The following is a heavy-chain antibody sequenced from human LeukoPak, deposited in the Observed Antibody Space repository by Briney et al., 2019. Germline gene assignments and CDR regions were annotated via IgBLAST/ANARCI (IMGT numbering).Heavy chain of an antibody. CDR2: ISSSGSTI. D-gene: IGHD2-2*01. Sequence: PGGSLRLSCAASGFTFSDYYMSWIRQAPGKGLEWVSYISSSGSTIYYADSVKGRFTIPRDNAKNSLYLQMNSLRAEDTAVYYCAREFRYCSSTSCQRYFDYWGQGTLVTVSS. V-gene: IGHV3-11*01. CDR3: AREFRYCSSTSCQRYFDY. J-gene: IGHJ4*02. CDR1: GFTFSDYY.